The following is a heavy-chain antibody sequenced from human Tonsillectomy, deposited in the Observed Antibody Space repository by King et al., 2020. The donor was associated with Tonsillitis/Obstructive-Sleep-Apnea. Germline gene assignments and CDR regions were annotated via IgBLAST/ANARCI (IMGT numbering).Heavy chain of an antibody. CDR1: GHSFTNYW. CDR3: ATRHSSTWSLDY. CDR2: IYAGDSDT. Sequence: QLVQSGAEVKKPGESLKISCQGSGHSFTNYWIGRVRQMPGKGLEWMGIIYAGDSDTRYSPPFQGQVTISADKSISTAYLQWSSLKASDTATYYCATRHSSTWSLDYWGQGTLVTVSS. J-gene: IGHJ4*02. D-gene: IGHD6-13*01. V-gene: IGHV5-51*01.